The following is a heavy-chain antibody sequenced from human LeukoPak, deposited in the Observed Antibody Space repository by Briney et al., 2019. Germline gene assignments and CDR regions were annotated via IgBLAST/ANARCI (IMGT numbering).Heavy chain of an antibody. J-gene: IGHJ4*02. CDR3: AKDSANTAMDY. CDR1: GFTFDDYA. CDR2: ISWNSGSI. D-gene: IGHD5-18*01. V-gene: IGHV3-9*01. Sequence: GGSLRLSCAASGFTFDDYAMHWVRQAPGKGLEWVSGISWNSGSIGYADSVKGRFTISRDNAKNSLYLQMNSLRAEDTALYYCAKDSANTAMDYWGQGTLDTVSS.